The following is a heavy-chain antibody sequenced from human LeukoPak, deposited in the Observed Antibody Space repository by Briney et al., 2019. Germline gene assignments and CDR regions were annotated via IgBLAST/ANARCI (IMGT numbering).Heavy chain of an antibody. V-gene: IGHV4-39*07. CDR3: ARGGYCGGDCYFYY. D-gene: IGHD2-21*02. CDR1: GGSISSSSYY. Sequence: SETLSLTCTVSGGSISSSSYYWGWIRQPPGKGLEWIGNIYNSGSTYYNPSLKSRVSISVDTSKNQFSLRLSSVTAADTAVYYCARGGYCGGDCYFYYWGQGTLVTVSS. J-gene: IGHJ4*02. CDR2: IYNSGST.